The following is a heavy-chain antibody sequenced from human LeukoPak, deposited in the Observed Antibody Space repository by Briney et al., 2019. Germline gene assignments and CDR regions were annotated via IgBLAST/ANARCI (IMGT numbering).Heavy chain of an antibody. Sequence: SETLSLTCAASGGSISSSSYNWGWIRQPPGKGLEWIGSIYYSGNTYYNPSLKSRVTISVDTSKNQFSLKLSSVTAADTALYYCARLCIKTSCYTSDYWGQGTLVTVSS. CDR1: GGSISSSSYN. V-gene: IGHV4-39*01. D-gene: IGHD2-2*02. CDR3: ARLCIKTSCYTSDY. J-gene: IGHJ4*02. CDR2: IYYSGNT.